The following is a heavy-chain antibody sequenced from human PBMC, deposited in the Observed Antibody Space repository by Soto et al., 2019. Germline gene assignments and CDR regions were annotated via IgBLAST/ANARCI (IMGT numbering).Heavy chain of an antibody. CDR3: ARDLGILVAGNGWLDP. D-gene: IGHD6-19*01. V-gene: IGHV4-4*07. J-gene: IGHJ5*02. CDR2: IYTSGKT. CDR1: DGSISRYY. Sequence: SETLSLTCIVSDGSISRYYWSWSRQSAGKGLEWIGLIYTSGKTNSNPSLKSRVTMSVDKSKNQFSLRMTSLTAADTAVYYCARDLGILVAGNGWLDPWGQGILVTVSS.